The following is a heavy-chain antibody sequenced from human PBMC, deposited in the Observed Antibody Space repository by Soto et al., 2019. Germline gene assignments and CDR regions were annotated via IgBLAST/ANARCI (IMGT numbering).Heavy chain of an antibody. Sequence: XXTLSLPFTVSGGSISSYYWRWIRQPPGKGLEWIGYIYYSGSTNYNPSLKSRVTISVDTSKNQFSLKLSSVTDADTAVYYCARGGTGTTIGLFDYWGQGTLVTVSS. CDR2: IYYSGST. D-gene: IGHD1-1*01. CDR3: ARGGTGTTIGLFDY. J-gene: IGHJ4*02. CDR1: GGSISSYY. V-gene: IGHV4-59*01.